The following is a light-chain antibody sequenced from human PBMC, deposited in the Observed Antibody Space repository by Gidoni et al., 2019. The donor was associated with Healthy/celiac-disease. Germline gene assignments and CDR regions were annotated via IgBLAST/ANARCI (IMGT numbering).Light chain of an antibody. CDR1: QGIGID. Sequence: AIQMTQSPSSLSESVGDRVTITCRASQGIGIDLGWYQQKPGKAPNLLIYAASTSQSGVPSRFSGSGSGTDFTLTISSLQPEDFATYFCLQDYNYPITFGQGTRLEIK. CDR3: LQDYNYPIT. V-gene: IGKV1-6*01. CDR2: AAS. J-gene: IGKJ5*01.